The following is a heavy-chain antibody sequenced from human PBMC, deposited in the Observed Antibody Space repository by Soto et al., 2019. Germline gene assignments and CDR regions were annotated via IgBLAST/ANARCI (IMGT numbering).Heavy chain of an antibody. Sequence: PGASQRLSCTASVTSFSDYDMHWVRQAPGKGLEWVSTIGAARDPYYTGSVKHRFTISRENARSSMFLQMNSVTVEDTAVYYCARAYTGRLPSRAYYYYALDVWGQGIMVTVSS. CDR1: VTSFSDYD. J-gene: IGHJ6*02. D-gene: IGHD2-15*01. CDR2: IGAARDP. V-gene: IGHV3-13*05. CDR3: ARAYTGRLPSRAYYYYALDV.